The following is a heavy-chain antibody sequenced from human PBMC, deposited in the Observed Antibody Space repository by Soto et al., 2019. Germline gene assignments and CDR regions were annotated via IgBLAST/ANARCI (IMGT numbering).Heavy chain of an antibody. J-gene: IGHJ4*02. CDR2: INAYSGDR. CDR3: ASANYGDSDY. CDR1: GYTFPSST. Sequence: QGELVQSGAEVKKPGASVKVSCKASGYTFPSSTISWLRQAPGQGLERLGWINAYSGDRKFAQRFQGRVTMTTDTSTSTAYLELTSLTSDDTAIYYCASANYGDSDYWGQGTLLTVSS. V-gene: IGHV1-18*01. D-gene: IGHD4-17*01.